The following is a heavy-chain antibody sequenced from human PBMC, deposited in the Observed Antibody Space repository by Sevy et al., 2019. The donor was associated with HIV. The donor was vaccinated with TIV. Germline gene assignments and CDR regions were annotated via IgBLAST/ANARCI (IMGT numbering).Heavy chain of an antibody. J-gene: IGHJ3*01. D-gene: IGHD2-15*01. CDR2: TRNKANSYTT. CDR1: GFTFSDHY. CDR3: ARSSVVRGVAFDF. V-gene: IGHV3-72*01. Sequence: GGSLRLSCAASGFTFSDHYMDWVRQAPGEGLEWVGRTRNKANSYTTEYAASVKGRFTISRDDSKNSLYLQMNSLKTEDTAVYYCARSSVVRGVAFDFWGQGTMVTVSS.